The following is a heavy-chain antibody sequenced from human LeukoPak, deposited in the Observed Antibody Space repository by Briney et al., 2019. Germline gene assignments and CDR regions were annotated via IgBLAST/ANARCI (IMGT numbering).Heavy chain of an antibody. CDR3: ARDLGGRGIPVYYFDY. J-gene: IGHJ4*02. CDR1: GFKFTDYA. D-gene: IGHD4-23*01. V-gene: IGHV3-33*08. Sequence: GGSLRLSCVASGFKFTDYAIHWVRQVPGRGLEWVAVVWFDGSYELYADSVKGRSTISRDDSRSTVNLQMESLRAEDTALYYCARDLGGRGIPVYYFDYWGQGTQVTVSS. CDR2: VWFDGSYE.